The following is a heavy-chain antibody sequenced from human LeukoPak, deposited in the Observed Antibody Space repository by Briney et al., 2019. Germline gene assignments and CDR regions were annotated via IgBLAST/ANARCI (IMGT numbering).Heavy chain of an antibody. J-gene: IGHJ6*04. V-gene: IGHV3-11*04. Sequence: PGGSLRLSCTGSGFTFSDHYMNWVRQAPGKGLEWVSYISSSGSTIYYADSVKGRFTISRDNAKNSLYLQMNSLRAEDAAVYYCAELGITMIGGVWGKGTTVTISS. D-gene: IGHD3-10*02. CDR1: GFTFSDHY. CDR3: AELGITMIGGV. CDR2: ISSSGSTI.